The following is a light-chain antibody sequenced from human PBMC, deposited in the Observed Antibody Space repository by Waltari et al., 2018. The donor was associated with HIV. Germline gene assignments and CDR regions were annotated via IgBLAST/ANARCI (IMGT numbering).Light chain of an antibody. CDR2: SAS. J-gene: IGKJ1*01. Sequence: EIVMTQSPATLSVSPGERVTLSCRASQSVGSNLAWYQQKPGRAPSLLVYSASTRATGIPARFNGSGSGTEFTLTISSLQSEDFAVYYCQQYINWPPWSFGQGTKVEIK. V-gene: IGKV3-15*01. CDR1: QSVGSN. CDR3: QQYINWPPWS.